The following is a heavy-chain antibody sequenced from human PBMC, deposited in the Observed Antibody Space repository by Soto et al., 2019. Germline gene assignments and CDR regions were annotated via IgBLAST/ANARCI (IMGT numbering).Heavy chain of an antibody. Sequence: SETLSLTCAVYGGSFSGYYWSWIRQPPGKGLEWIGEINHSGSTNYNPSLKSRVTISVDTSKNQFSLKLSSVTAADTAVYYCARGRTFSAHYGDYARLRAGYYYYYYMDVWGKGTTVTVSS. CDR3: ARGRTFSAHYGDYARLRAGYYYYYYMDV. CDR2: INHSGST. J-gene: IGHJ6*03. V-gene: IGHV4-34*01. D-gene: IGHD4-17*01. CDR1: GGSFSGYY.